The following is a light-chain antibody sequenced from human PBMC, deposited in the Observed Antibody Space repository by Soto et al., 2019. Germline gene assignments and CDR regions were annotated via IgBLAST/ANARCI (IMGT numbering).Light chain of an antibody. CDR3: QQYNNWPPIT. CDR2: GAS. CDR1: ADVSSS. J-gene: IGKJ5*01. V-gene: IGKV3-15*01. Sequence: EIVLTQSPATLSFSPGERATLSCGASADVSSSYVAWYQQKSGLAPRLLIYGASTRATGIPARFSGSGSGTEFTLTISSLQSEDFAVYYCQQYNNWPPITFGQGTRLEIK.